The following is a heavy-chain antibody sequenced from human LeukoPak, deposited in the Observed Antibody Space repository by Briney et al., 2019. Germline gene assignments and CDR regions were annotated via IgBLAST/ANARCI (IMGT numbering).Heavy chain of an antibody. Sequence: PGASVKVSCKASGYTFTSYDINWVRQATGQGLEWMGWMNPNSGNTGYAQKFQGRVTMTRDTSISTAYMELSRLRSDDTAVYYCARVGPWELLNFDYWGQGTLVTVSS. D-gene: IGHD1-26*01. CDR1: GYTFTSYD. V-gene: IGHV1-8*01. CDR2: MNPNSGNT. J-gene: IGHJ4*02. CDR3: ARVGPWELLNFDY.